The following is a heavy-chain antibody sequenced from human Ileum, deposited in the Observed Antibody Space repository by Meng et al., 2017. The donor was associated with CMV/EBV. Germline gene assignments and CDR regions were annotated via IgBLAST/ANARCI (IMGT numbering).Heavy chain of an antibody. D-gene: IGHD1-26*01. Sequence: GESLKISCAASGLSISSYGMHWVRQAPGKGPEWVATISTDGRNTYYADSVKGRFTISRDNSKNTLHLQVNSLRAEDTAVYFCVRDIAGDTKLDYWGQGTLVTVSS. CDR1: GLSISSYG. V-gene: IGHV3-30*03. CDR2: ISTDGRNT. CDR3: VRDIAGDTKLDY. J-gene: IGHJ4*02.